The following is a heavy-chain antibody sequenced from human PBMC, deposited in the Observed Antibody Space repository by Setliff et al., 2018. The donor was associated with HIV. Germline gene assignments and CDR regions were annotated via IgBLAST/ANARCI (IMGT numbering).Heavy chain of an antibody. CDR2: IYPSGST. CDR3: ARVREGFLPYDAFEI. D-gene: IGHD3-3*01. V-gene: IGHV4-38-2*01. J-gene: IGHJ3*02. CDR1: RSYISGSYY. Sequence: SETLSLTCAVSRSYISGSYYWAWIRQPPGKGLEWIGNIYPSGSTHYSPSLKGRVTISVDTPKNQYSLNLKSVTAADTAVYYCARVREGFLPYDAFEIWGQGTMVTVSS.